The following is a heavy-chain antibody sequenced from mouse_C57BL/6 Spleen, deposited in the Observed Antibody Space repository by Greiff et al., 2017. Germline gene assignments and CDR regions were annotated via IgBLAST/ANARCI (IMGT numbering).Heavy chain of an antibody. CDR3: ARSELGLAWFAY. CDR1: GYTFTSYT. Sequence: VQLQQSGAELARPGASVKMSCKASGYTFTSYTMHWVKQRPGQGLEWIGYINPSSGYPKYNQKFKDKATLTADKSSSTAYMQLSSLTSEDSAVYYCARSELGLAWFAYWGQGTLVTVSA. V-gene: IGHV1-4*01. J-gene: IGHJ3*01. D-gene: IGHD4-1*01. CDR2: INPSSGYP.